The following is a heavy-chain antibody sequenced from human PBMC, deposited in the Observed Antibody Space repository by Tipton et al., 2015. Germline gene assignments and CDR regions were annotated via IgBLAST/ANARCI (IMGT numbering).Heavy chain of an antibody. D-gene: IGHD6-13*01. Sequence: GLVKPSETLSLTCAVYGGSFSGYSWSWIRQPPGKGLEWIGKINHSGRTNYNPSLKSRVITSVDTSKNQFSLKLSSVTAADTAVYYCARHTPWYQGDAFDIWGQGTMVTVSS. J-gene: IGHJ3*02. CDR3: ARHTPWYQGDAFDI. CDR2: INHSGRT. V-gene: IGHV4-34*01. CDR1: GGSFSGYS.